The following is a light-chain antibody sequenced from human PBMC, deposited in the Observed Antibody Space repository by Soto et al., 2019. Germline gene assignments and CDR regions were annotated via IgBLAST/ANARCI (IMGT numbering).Light chain of an antibody. V-gene: IGLV2-14*01. J-gene: IGLJ3*02. CDR2: EVS. CDR3: CSYTSSSTWV. Sequence: QPVLTQPASVSGSPGQSITISCTGTSSDVGDYNYVSWYQHHPGKAPKLMIYEVSNRPSGVSNRFSGSKSDNTASLTISGLQAEDEADYYCCSYTSSSTWVFGEGTKVTVL. CDR1: SSDVGDYNY.